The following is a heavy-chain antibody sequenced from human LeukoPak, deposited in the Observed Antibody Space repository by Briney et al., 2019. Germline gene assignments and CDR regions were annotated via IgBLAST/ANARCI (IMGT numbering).Heavy chain of an antibody. V-gene: IGHV1-18*04. J-gene: IGHJ6*02. CDR1: GYIFTSYG. D-gene: IGHD4-17*01. CDR2: ISANNGNT. CDR3: ARDGATVTTPYYYYGMDV. Sequence: ASVTVSCKASGYIFTSYGINWVRQAPGQGPGWMGWISANNGNTNYAQKLQGRVTMTTDTFTSTAYMELRSLRSDDTAVYYCARDGATVTTPYYYYGMDVWGQGTTVTVSS.